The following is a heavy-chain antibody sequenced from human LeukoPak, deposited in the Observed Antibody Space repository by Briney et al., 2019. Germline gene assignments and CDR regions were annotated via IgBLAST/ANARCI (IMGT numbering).Heavy chain of an antibody. Sequence: GGSLRLSCTVSGITFSRYLMSWVRQAPGKGLEWVANINQDGNRENYVDSVKGRFSISRDNAKNSLFLQMHSLRAEDTAVYYCATTFPYCSDGTCALGGQGTLVTVSS. J-gene: IGHJ4*02. V-gene: IGHV3-7*01. D-gene: IGHD2-15*01. CDR3: ATTFPYCSDGTCAL. CDR2: INQDGNRE. CDR1: GITFSRYL.